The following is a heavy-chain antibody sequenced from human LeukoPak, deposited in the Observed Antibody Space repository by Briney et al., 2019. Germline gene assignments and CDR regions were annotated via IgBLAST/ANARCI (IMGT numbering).Heavy chain of an antibody. D-gene: IGHD3-22*01. CDR2: ISYDGSNK. CDR1: GFTFSSYA. J-gene: IGHJ4*02. V-gene: IGHV3-30-3*01. Sequence: GGSLRLSCAASGFTFSSYAMHWVRQAPGKGLEGVAVISYDGSNKYYADSVKGRFTISRDNSKNTLYLQMNSLRAEDTAVYYCAREGYYYDSSGYYTTSSFDYWGQGTLVTVSS. CDR3: AREGYYYDSSGYYTTSSFDY.